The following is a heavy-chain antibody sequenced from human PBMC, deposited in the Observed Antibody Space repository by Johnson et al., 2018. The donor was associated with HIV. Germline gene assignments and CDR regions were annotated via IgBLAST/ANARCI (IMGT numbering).Heavy chain of an antibody. V-gene: IGHV3-13*01. J-gene: IGHJ3*02. CDR3: ARETRDDAFDI. CDR1: GFTFSSYD. D-gene: IGHD2-2*01. CDR2: IGTAGDT. Sequence: MLLVESGGGLVQPGGSLRLSCAASGFTFSSYDMHWVRQATGKGLEWVYAIGTAGDTHYPGSVKGRFTISRENAKNSLYLQMNSLRAEDTAMYYCARETRDDAFDIWGQGTMVTVSS.